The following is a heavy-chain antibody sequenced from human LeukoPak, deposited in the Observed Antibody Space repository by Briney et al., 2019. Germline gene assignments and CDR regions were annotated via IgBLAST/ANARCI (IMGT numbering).Heavy chain of an antibody. CDR2: INHSGST. CDR3: ARLKRYSSFYYYYGMDV. D-gene: IGHD6-13*01. J-gene: IGHJ6*02. V-gene: IGHV4-34*01. Sequence: SETLSLTCAVYGGSFSGYYWSWIRQPPGKGLEWIGEINHSGSTNYNPSLKSRVTISVDTSKNQFSLKLSSVTAADTAVYYCARLKRYSSFYYYYGMDVWGQGTTVTVSS. CDR1: GGSFSGYY.